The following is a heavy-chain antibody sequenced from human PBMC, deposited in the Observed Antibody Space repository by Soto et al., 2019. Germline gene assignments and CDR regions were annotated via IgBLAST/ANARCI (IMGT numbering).Heavy chain of an antibody. CDR3: ATVGNYDFWSGYYPNYYYYGMDV. Sequence: GASVKVSCKVSGYTLTELSMHWVRQAPGKGLEWMGGFDPEDGETIYAQKFQGRVTMTEDTSTDTAYMELSSLRSEDTAVYYCATVGNYDFWSGYYPNYYYYGMDVWGQGTTVTVSS. CDR1: GYTLTELS. V-gene: IGHV1-24*01. J-gene: IGHJ6*02. D-gene: IGHD3-3*01. CDR2: FDPEDGET.